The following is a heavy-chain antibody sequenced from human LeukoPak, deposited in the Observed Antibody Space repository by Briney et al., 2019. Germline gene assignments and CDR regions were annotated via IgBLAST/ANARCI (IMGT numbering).Heavy chain of an antibody. CDR2: INHSGST. CDR3: ARFSTGGWFVY. D-gene: IGHD6-19*01. J-gene: IGHJ4*02. Sequence: SKTLSLTCAVYGGSFSGYYWSWIRQPPGKGLEWIGEINHSGSTNYNPSLKSRVTISVDTSKNQFSLKLSSVTAADTAVYYCARFSTGGWFVYWGQGTLVTVSS. CDR1: GGSFSGYY. V-gene: IGHV4-34*01.